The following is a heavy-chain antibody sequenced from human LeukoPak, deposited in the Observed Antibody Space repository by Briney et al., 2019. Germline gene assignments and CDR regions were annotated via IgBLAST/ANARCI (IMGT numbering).Heavy chain of an antibody. V-gene: IGHV4-39*07. CDR2: IYYSGST. D-gene: IGHD5-18*01. Sequence: SETLSLTCTVSGGSISSSSYYWGWIRQPPGKGLEWIGSIYYSGSTYYNPSLKSRVTISVDTSKNQFSLKLSSVTAADTAVYYCARGYRGAFDIWGQGTMVTVSS. CDR1: GGSISSSSYY. J-gene: IGHJ3*02. CDR3: ARGYRGAFDI.